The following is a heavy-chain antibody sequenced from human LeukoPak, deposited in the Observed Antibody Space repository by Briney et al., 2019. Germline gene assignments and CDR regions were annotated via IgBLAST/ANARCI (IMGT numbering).Heavy chain of an antibody. CDR3: ARGGGRLGLDFDY. V-gene: IGHV3-64*01. CDR2: ISSNGGST. Sequence: GGSLRLSCAASGFTFSSYAMHWVRQAPGKGLEYVSAISSNGGSTYYANSVKGRFTISRDNSKNTLYLQMGSLRAEDMAMYYCARGGGRLGLDFDYWGQGTLVTVSS. J-gene: IGHJ4*02. D-gene: IGHD3/OR15-3a*01. CDR1: GFTFSSYA.